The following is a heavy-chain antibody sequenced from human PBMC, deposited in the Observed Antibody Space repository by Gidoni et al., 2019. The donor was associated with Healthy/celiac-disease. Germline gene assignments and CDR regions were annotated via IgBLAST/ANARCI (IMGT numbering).Heavy chain of an antibody. V-gene: IGHV1-18*01. Sequence: QVQLVQSGAEVKKPGASVKVSCKASGYTFTSYGISWVRQAPGQGLEWMGWISAYNGNTNYAQKLQGRVTMTTDTSTSTAYMELRSLRSDDTAVYYCARDRRYDFWSGFTGYYYGMDVWGQGTTVTVSS. D-gene: IGHD3-3*01. CDR1: GYTFTSYG. CDR3: ARDRRYDFWSGFTGYYYGMDV. J-gene: IGHJ6*02. CDR2: ISAYNGNT.